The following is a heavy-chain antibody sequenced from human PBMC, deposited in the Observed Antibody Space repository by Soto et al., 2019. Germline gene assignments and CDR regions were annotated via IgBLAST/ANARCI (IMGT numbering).Heavy chain of an antibody. CDR3: TTVVYAIGCFDY. D-gene: IGHD2-8*01. Sequence: PGGSLRLSCAASGFTFSNAWMSWVRQAPGKGLEWVGRIKSKTDDGTTDYAAPVKGRFTISRDDSKNTLYLQMNSLKTEDTAVYYCTTVVYAIGCFDYWGQGTLVTVSS. J-gene: IGHJ4*02. CDR2: IKSKTDDGTT. CDR1: GFTFSNAW. V-gene: IGHV3-15*01.